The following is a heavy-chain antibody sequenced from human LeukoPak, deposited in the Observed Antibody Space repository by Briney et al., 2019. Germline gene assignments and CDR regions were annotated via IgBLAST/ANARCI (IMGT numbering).Heavy chain of an antibody. Sequence: GGSLRLSCAASGFTFSSYAMSWVRQASGKGLEWVSAISGSGGSTYYADSVKGRFTISRDNSKNTLYLQMNSLRAEDTAVYYCAKDRRYCSGGSRYSGYYYVMDVWGQGTTVTVSS. CDR3: AKDRRYCSGGSRYSGYYYVMDV. CDR2: ISGSGGST. D-gene: IGHD2-15*01. V-gene: IGHV3-23*01. J-gene: IGHJ6*02. CDR1: GFTFSSYA.